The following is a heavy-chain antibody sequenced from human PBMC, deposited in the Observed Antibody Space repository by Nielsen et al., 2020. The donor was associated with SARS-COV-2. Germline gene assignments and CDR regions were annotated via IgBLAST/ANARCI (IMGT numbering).Heavy chain of an antibody. J-gene: IGHJ4*02. V-gene: IGHV3-23*01. D-gene: IGHD6-25*01. Sequence: GEALKISCAASGFMISTYAMSGVRQAPGKGLELVSGIIGSGGRTHEADSVEGRFTITRDNSKNTLNVQMNSLRAEDTAVYYCAKAFRSSDWVRAATDFWGQGTLVTVSS. CDR2: IIGSGGRT. CDR3: AKAFRSSDWVRAATDF. CDR1: GFMISTYA.